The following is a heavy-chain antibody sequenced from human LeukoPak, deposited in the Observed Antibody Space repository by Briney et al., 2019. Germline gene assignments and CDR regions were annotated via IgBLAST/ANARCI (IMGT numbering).Heavy chain of an antibody. J-gene: IGHJ5*02. CDR1: GGSISSYY. CDR2: ISYSGST. CDR3: ARGNWNYASFWFDP. V-gene: IGHV4-59*01. Sequence: SETLSLTCTVSGGSISSYYWSWIRQPPGKGLEWIGYISYSGSTNYNPSLKSRVSISVETSKNQFSLKLSSVTATDTAVYYCARGNWNYASFWFDPWGQGTLVTVSS. D-gene: IGHD1-7*01.